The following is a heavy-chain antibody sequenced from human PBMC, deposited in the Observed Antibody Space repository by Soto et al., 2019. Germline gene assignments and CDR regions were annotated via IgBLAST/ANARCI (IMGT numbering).Heavy chain of an antibody. CDR3: ARDGSSWHWWFGP. CDR1: GFTFSNYD. V-gene: IGHV3-33*01. CDR2: IWDDGSKR. Sequence: QVQLVESGGGVVQPGRSLRLSCAASGFTFSNYDMHWVRQAPGKGLEWVAVIWDDGSKRHYAESVKGRFTISRDNSKNTLYLKMSSLRAEDTAVYPCARDGSSWHWWFGPWGQGTLVTVSS. J-gene: IGHJ5*02. D-gene: IGHD6-13*01.